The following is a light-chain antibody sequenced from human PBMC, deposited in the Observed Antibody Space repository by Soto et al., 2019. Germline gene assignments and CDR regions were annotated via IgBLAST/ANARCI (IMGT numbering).Light chain of an antibody. V-gene: IGKV1-39*01. CDR3: HQHYNTPCT. CDR1: QRSSTY. Sequence: DIQLTQAPSSLSASVGDRITITCRASQRSSTYLNWYQQKPGKAPELVFYTASSLESGVPSRFSGGGSGTDFTLTVRSFEPADLAMWYSHQHYNTPCTFGQGNHVAIK. CDR2: TAS. J-gene: IGKJ1*01.